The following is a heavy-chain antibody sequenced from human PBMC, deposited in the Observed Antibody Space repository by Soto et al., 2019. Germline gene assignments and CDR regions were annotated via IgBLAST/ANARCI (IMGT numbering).Heavy chain of an antibody. CDR2: INHSGST. CDR3: ARYYYGSGSYYWFDP. V-gene: IGHV4-34*01. Sequence: PSETLSLTCAVYGGSFSGYDWSWIRQPPGKGLEWIGEINHSGSTNYNPSLKSRVTISVDTSKNQFSLKLSSVTAADTAVYYCARYYYGSGSYYWFDPWGQGTLVTVSS. J-gene: IGHJ5*02. CDR1: GGSFSGYD. D-gene: IGHD3-10*01.